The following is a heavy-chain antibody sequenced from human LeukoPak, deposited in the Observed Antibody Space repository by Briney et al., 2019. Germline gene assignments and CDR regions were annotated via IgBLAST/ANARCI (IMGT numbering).Heavy chain of an antibody. D-gene: IGHD3-22*01. Sequence: GESLKISCKGSGYSFTSYWIGWVRPMPGKGLEWMGIIYPGDSDTRYSPSFQGQVTISADKSISTAYLQWSSLKASDTAMYYCARHPDSSGYMYCFDYWGQGTLVTVSS. V-gene: IGHV5-51*01. CDR2: IYPGDSDT. CDR3: ARHPDSSGYMYCFDY. CDR1: GYSFTSYW. J-gene: IGHJ4*02.